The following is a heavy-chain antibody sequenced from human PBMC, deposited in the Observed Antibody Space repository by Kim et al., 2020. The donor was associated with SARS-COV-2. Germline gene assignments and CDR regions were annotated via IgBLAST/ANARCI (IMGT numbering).Heavy chain of an antibody. Sequence: KGRFTISRDNAKNTLYLQMNSLRAEDTAVYYCAREGHYCSGGSCNYGMDVWGQGTTVTVSS. V-gene: IGHV3-74*01. J-gene: IGHJ6*02. D-gene: IGHD2-15*01. CDR3: AREGHYCSGGSCNYGMDV.